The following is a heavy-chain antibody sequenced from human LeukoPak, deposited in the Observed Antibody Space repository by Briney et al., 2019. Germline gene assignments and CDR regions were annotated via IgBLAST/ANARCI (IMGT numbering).Heavy chain of an antibody. CDR3: GRYYDSSGHFDY. V-gene: IGHV1-18*01. CDR2: ISAYNGNT. J-gene: IGHJ4*02. Sequence: ASVKVSCKASGYTFTSYGISWVRQAPGQGLEWMGWISAYNGNTNYAQKLQGRVTMTTDTSTSTAYTELRSLRSDDTAVYYCGRYYDSSGHFDYWGQGTLVTVSS. D-gene: IGHD3-22*01. CDR1: GYTFTSYG.